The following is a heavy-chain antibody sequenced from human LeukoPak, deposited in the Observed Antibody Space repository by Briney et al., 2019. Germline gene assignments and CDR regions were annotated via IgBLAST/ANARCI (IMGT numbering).Heavy chain of an antibody. D-gene: IGHD6-13*01. CDR2: INHGGST. J-gene: IGHJ6*02. CDR3: ARDGYSTPDV. Sequence: SETLSLTCAVYGGSFSDYYWSWIRQPPGKGLEWIGEINHGGSTNYNPSLKSRVTLSVDTSKNQFSLKLASVTAADTAVYYCARDGYSTPDVWGQGTTVTVSS. CDR1: GGSFSDYY. V-gene: IGHV4-34*01.